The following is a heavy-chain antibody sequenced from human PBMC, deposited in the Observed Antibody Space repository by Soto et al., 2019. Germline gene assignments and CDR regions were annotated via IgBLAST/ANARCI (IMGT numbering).Heavy chain of an antibody. CDR3: ATPKPYYYDSSGYYY. CDR2: IIPIFGTA. CDR1: GGTFSSYA. Sequence: GASVKVSCKASGGTFSSYAISWVRQAPGQGLEWMGGIIPIFGTANYAQKFQGRVTITADESTNTAYMELSSLRSEDTAVYYCATPKPYYYDSSGYYYWGQGTLVTVSS. J-gene: IGHJ4*02. D-gene: IGHD3-22*01. V-gene: IGHV1-69*13.